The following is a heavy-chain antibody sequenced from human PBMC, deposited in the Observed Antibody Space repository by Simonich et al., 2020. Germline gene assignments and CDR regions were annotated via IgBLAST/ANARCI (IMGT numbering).Heavy chain of an antibody. V-gene: IGHV4-38-2*01. CDR1: GYSISSGYY. CDR2: IYHSGST. CDR3: ANNKGLD. Sequence: QVQLQESGPGLVKPSETLSLTCAVSGYSISSGYYWGWIRQPPGKGLEWIGSIYHSGSTYYNPSLKSRVTISVDTSKNQFSLKLSSVTAADTAVYYCANNKGLDWGQGTLVTVSS. J-gene: IGHJ4*02.